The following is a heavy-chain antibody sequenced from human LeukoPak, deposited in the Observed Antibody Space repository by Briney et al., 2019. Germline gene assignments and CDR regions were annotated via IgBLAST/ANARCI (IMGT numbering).Heavy chain of an antibody. V-gene: IGHV3-49*04. D-gene: IGHD3-9*01. J-gene: IGHJ6*02. CDR3: TREDGGYDILEDV. Sequence: GGSLRLSCTASGFTFGDYAMGWVRQAPGKGLESVGFIRSKAYGGTTEYAASVKGRFTISRDDSKSIAYLQMNSLKTEDTAVYYCTREDGGYDILEDVWGQGTTVTVSS. CDR1: GFTFGDYA. CDR2: IRSKAYGGTT.